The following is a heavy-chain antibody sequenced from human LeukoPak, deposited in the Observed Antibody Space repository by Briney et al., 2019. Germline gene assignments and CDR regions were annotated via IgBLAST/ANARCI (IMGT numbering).Heavy chain of an antibody. D-gene: IGHD3-10*01. J-gene: IGHJ4*02. CDR2: ISGSGGST. V-gene: IGHV3-23*01. CDR1: GFTFSSYA. CDR3: AKDLNYYGSGTYFDY. Sequence: PGGSLRLSCAASGFTFSSYAMRCVRKAPGKGREWVSAISGSGGSTYYADSVKGRFTISRDNSKNTLYLQMNSLRAEDTAVYYCAKDLNYYGSGTYFDYWGQGTLVNVSS.